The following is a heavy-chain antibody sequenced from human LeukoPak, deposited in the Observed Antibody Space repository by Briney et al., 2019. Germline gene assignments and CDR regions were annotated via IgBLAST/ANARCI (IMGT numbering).Heavy chain of an antibody. CDR1: GFTFSNYG. Sequence: GGSLRLSCVASGFTFSNYGMNWVRQAPGKGLEWVSGIVGSGVTTYYADSVKGRFTISRDNAKNSLYLQMNSLRAEDTAVYYCAREVVRGAFDIWGQGTMVTVSS. J-gene: IGHJ3*02. CDR2: IVGSGVTT. D-gene: IGHD3-10*01. CDR3: AREVVRGAFDI. V-gene: IGHV3-23*01.